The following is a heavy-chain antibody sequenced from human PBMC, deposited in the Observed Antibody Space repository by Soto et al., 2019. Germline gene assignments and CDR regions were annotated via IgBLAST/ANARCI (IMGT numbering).Heavy chain of an antibody. D-gene: IGHD6-13*01. CDR3: ARGAAAGTYYFDY. V-gene: IGHV1-3*01. CDR1: GYTFTSYA. CDR2: INAGNGNT. Sequence: QVQLVQSGAEVKKPGASVKVSCKASGYTFTSYAMHWVRQAPGQRLEWMGWINAGNGNTKYSQKFQGRVTITRDTSASTAYMELSSLRSEDTAVYYCARGAAAGTYYFDYWGQRTLVTVSS. J-gene: IGHJ4*02.